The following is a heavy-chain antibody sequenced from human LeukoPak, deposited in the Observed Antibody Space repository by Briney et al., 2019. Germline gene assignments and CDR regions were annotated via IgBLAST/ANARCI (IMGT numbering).Heavy chain of an antibody. CDR3: ARDLKRLAAVQPPEFDY. D-gene: IGHD6-13*01. J-gene: IGHJ4*02. Sequence: GGSLRLSCAASGSIFDDYGMSWVRQAPGKGLEWVSGINWNGGSTGYGDSVEGRFTISRDNAKNSLYLQMNGLRAEDTALYYCARDLKRLAAVQPPEFDYRGQGTLVTVSS. CDR1: GSIFDDYG. V-gene: IGHV3-20*04. CDR2: INWNGGST.